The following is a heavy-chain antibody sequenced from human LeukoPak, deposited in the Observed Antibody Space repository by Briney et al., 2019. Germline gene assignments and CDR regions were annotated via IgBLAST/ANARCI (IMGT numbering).Heavy chain of an antibody. CDR2: ISSSSYI. V-gene: IGHV3-21*01. D-gene: IGHD2-2*01. J-gene: IGHJ5*02. Sequence: PGGSLRLSCAASGFTFSSYSMNWVRQAPGKGLEWVSSISSSSYIYYADSVKGRFTISRENAKNSLYLQMNSLRAEDTAVYYCARDYRPGYCSSTSCYAAWFDPWGQGTLVTVSS. CDR1: GFTFSSYS. CDR3: ARDYRPGYCSSTSCYAAWFDP.